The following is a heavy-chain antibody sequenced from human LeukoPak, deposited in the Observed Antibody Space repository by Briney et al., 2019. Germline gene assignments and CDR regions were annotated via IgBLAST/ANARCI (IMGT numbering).Heavy chain of an antibody. D-gene: IGHD5-24*01. CDR3: AREDVEMATIIDY. V-gene: IGHV3-11*04. CDR2: ISSSGSTI. Sequence: PGGSLRLSCAASGFTFSDYYMSWIRQAPGKGLEWVSYISSSGSTIYYADSVKGRFTISRDNAKNSLYLQMNSLRAEDTAVYYCAREDVEMATIIDYWGQGTLVTVSS. J-gene: IGHJ4*02. CDR1: GFTFSDYY.